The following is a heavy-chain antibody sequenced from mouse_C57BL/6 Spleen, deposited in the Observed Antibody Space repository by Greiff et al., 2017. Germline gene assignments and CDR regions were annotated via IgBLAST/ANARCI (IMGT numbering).Heavy chain of an antibody. CDR3: ARRRVYSNYDAMDY. CDR2: INPGSGGT. Sequence: QVQLQQSGAELVRPGTSVKVSCKASGYAFTNYLIEWVKQRPGQGLEWIGVINPGSGGTNYNEEFKGKATLTADKSSSTAYMQLSSLTSEDSAVYFCARRRVYSNYDAMDYWGQGTSVTVSS. V-gene: IGHV1-54*01. J-gene: IGHJ4*01. D-gene: IGHD2-5*01. CDR1: GYAFTNYL.